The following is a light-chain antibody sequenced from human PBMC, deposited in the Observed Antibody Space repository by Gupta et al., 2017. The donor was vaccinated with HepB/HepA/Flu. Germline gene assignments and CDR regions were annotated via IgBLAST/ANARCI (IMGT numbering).Light chain of an antibody. Sequence: QMTQSPSTLSASVGDRVTITCRASQSINTWLAWYQQKPGKAPKLLIYKASSLESGVPSRFSGSGSGTEFTLTISSLQPDDFATYYCQQDASGLCNFGQRTKLEIK. CDR1: QSINTW. J-gene: IGKJ2*04. CDR3: QQDASGLCN. V-gene: IGKV1-5*03. CDR2: KAS.